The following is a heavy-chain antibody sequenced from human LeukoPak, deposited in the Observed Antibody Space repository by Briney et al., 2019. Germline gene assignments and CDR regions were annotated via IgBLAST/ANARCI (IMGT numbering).Heavy chain of an antibody. J-gene: IGHJ4*02. CDR3: ARLPVEGGIAAGGVVY. CDR2: IYYSGST. Sequence: SETLSLTCTVSGGSISSSSYYWGWIRQPPGKGLEWIGSIYYSGSTYYNPSLKSRVTISVDTSKNQFSLKLSSVTAADTAVYYCARLPVEGGIAAGGVVYWGQGTLVTVSS. V-gene: IGHV4-39*01. D-gene: IGHD6-13*01. CDR1: GGSISSSSYY.